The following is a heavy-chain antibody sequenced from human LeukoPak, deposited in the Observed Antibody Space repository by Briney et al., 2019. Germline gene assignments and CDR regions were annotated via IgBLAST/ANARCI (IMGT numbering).Heavy chain of an antibody. J-gene: IGHJ5*02. CDR3: ARGPLTWFDP. Sequence: GGSLRLSCAASGFTFSDNYMSWIRQAPGEGLEWVSYISSGGTTIYYADSVKGRFTISRDNAKKSLYLQMNRLTAEDTAVYYCARGPLTWFDPWGQGTLVTVSS. CDR1: GFTFSDNY. CDR2: ISSGGTTI. V-gene: IGHV3-11*01.